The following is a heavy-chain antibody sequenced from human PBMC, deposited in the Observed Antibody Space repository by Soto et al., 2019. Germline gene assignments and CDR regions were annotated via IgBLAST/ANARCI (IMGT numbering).Heavy chain of an antibody. CDR2: IWYDGSTK. D-gene: IGHD6-13*01. Sequence: GGSLRLSCAASGFMFRSYAMHWVRQAPGKGLEWVAGIWYDGSTKYYGDSVKGRYSISRDNSKNMLDLQMNSLRAEDTAVYYCARVPSSSSWHIPHFDQWGQGTLVTSPQ. CDR3: ARVPSSSSWHIPHFDQ. V-gene: IGHV3-33*01. J-gene: IGHJ4*02. CDR1: GFMFRSYA.